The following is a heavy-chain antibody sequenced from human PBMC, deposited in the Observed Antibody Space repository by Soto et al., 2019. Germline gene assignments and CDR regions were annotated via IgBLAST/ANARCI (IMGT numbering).Heavy chain of an antibody. Sequence: EVQLLESGGGLVQPGGSLRLSCAASGFTFSSYAMSWVRQAPGKGLEWVSAISGSGGSTYYADSVKGRFTISRDNSKNTLYLPMNSLRAEDTAVYYCAKVGNSGSYVAPVQHWGQGTLVTVSS. CDR3: AKVGNSGSYVAPVQH. D-gene: IGHD1-26*01. CDR2: ISGSGGST. CDR1: GFTFSSYA. V-gene: IGHV3-23*01. J-gene: IGHJ1*01.